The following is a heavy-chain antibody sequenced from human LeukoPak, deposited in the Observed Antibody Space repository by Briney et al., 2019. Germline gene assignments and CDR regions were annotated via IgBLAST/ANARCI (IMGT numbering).Heavy chain of an antibody. CDR1: GGSFSGYY. V-gene: IGHV4-34*01. CDR2: INHSGSP. Sequence: PSETLSLTCAVYGGSFSGYYWSWIRQPPGKGLEWIGEINHSGSPNYNPSLKSRVTISVDTSKNQFSLKLSSVTAADTAVYYCARGYYYYGMDVWGKGTTVTVSS. J-gene: IGHJ6*04. CDR3: ARGYYYYGMDV.